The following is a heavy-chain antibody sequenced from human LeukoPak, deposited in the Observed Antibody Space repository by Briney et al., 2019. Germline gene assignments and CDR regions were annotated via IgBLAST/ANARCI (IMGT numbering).Heavy chain of an antibody. V-gene: IGHV3-9*01. D-gene: IGHD3-22*01. CDR1: GFTFDDYA. CDR3: AKGAVYDYYDSSGYYGAFDI. Sequence: PGRSLRLSRAASGFTFDDYAMHWVRQAPGKGLEWVSGISWNSGSIGYADSVKGRFTISRDNAKNSLYLQMNSLRAEDTALYYCAKGAVYDYYDSSGYYGAFDIWGQGTMVTVSS. CDR2: ISWNSGSI. J-gene: IGHJ3*02.